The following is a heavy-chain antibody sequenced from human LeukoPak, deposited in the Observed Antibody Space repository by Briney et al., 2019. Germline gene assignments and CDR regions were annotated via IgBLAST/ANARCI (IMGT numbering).Heavy chain of an antibody. D-gene: IGHD4-11*01. V-gene: IGHV1-2*02. J-gene: IGHJ6*03. CDR2: INPNSGGT. Sequence: ASVKVSCKASGYTFTGYYMHWVRPAPGQGLEWMGWINPNSGGTNYAQKFQGRVTMTRDTSISTAYMELSRLRSDDTAVYYCARGPRYSNYDYYMDVWGKGTTVTVSS. CDR1: GYTFTGYY. CDR3: ARGPRYSNYDYYMDV.